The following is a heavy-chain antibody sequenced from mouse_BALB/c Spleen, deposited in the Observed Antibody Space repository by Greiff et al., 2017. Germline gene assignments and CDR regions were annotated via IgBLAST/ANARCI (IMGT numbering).Heavy chain of an antibody. CDR3: TRRTGGYFDY. J-gene: IGHJ2*01. V-gene: IGHV6-6*02. CDR2: IRLKSNNYAT. CDR1: GFTFSNYW. Sequence: EVKLMESGGGLVQPGGSMKLSCVASGFTFSNYWMNWVRQSPEKGFEWVAEIRLKSNNYATHYAESVKGRFTISRDDSKSSVYLQMNNLRAEDTGIYYCTRRTGGYFDYWGQGTTLTVSS.